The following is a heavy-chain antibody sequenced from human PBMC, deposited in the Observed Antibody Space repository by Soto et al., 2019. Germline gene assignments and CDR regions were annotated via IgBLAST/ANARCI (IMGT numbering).Heavy chain of an antibody. J-gene: IGHJ5*02. CDR2: IYHSGST. Sequence: PSETLSLTCAVSGGSTSSSNWWSWVRQPPGKGLEWIGEIYHSGSTSYNPSLKSRVTISVDKSKNQFSLKLSSVTAAETAVYYCESKIRANVWFDTWGQGTLVTVSS. D-gene: IGHD3-3*02. CDR3: ESKIRANVWFDT. V-gene: IGHV4-4*02. CDR1: GGSTSSSNW.